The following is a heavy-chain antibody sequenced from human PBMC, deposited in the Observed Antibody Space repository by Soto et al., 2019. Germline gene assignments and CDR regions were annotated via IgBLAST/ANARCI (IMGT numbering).Heavy chain of an antibody. Sequence: PGGSLRLSCAASGFTFSSYRMNWVRQAPGKGLEWVSSISSSSCYIYYADSVKGRFTISRDNAKNSLYLQMNSLRAEDTAVYYCASGNYDSSGKGIWGQGTMVTVSS. V-gene: IGHV3-21*01. CDR2: ISSSSCYI. CDR1: GFTFSSYR. CDR3: ASGNYDSSGKGI. D-gene: IGHD3-22*01. J-gene: IGHJ3*02.